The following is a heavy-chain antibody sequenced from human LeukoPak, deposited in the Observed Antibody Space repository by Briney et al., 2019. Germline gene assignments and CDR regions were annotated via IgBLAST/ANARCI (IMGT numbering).Heavy chain of an antibody. CDR2: IIPIFGTA. V-gene: IGHV1-69*13. CDR3: ARDLGYCSGGSCYDFDY. CDR1: GGTFSSYA. D-gene: IGHD2-15*01. Sequence: GASVKVSCKASGGTFSSYAISWVRQAPGQGLEWMGGIIPIFGTANYAQKFQGRVTTTADESTSTAYMELSSLRSEDTAVYYCARDLGYCSGGSCYDFDYWGQGTLVTVSS. J-gene: IGHJ4*02.